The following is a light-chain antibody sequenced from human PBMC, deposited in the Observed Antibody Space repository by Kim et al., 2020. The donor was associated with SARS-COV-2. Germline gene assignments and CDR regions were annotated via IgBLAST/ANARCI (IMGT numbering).Light chain of an antibody. CDR2: DVS. V-gene: IGLV2-14*03. CDR1: SSDVGGYNY. CDR3: SSYTSSSTPVV. J-gene: IGLJ2*01. Sequence: QAINISCTGTSSDVGGYNYVSWYQQHPGKAPKIMIYDVSNRPSGVSNRFSGSKSGNTASLTISGLQAEDEADYYCSSYTSSSTPVVFGGGTQLTVL.